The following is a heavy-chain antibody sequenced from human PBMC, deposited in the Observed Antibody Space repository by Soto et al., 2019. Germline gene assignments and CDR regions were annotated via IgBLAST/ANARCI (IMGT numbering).Heavy chain of an antibody. V-gene: IGHV4-4*02. Sequence: QVQLQESGPGLVKPSGTLSLTCAVSGGSISSSNWWSWVRQPPGKGLEWIGEIYHSGSTNYNPSLKSRXXIXVXXSRNQFSLKLSSVTAADTAVYYCASLSSSWDWFDPWGQGTLVTVSS. CDR1: GGSISSSNW. CDR3: ASLSSSWDWFDP. J-gene: IGHJ5*02. D-gene: IGHD6-13*01. CDR2: IYHSGST.